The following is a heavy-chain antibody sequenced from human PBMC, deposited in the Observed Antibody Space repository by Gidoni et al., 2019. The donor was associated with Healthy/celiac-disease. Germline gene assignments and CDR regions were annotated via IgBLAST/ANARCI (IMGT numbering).Heavy chain of an antibody. CDR2: IYYSGST. D-gene: IGHD5-18*01. CDR3: ARGTRGYSYGADY. V-gene: IGHV4-59*01. Sequence: GPGLVKPSETLSLTCTVSGGSISSYYWSWIRQPPGKGLEWIGYIYYSGSTNYNPSLKSRVTISVDTSKNQFPLKLSSVTAADTAVYYCARGTRGYSYGADYWGQGTLVTVSS. CDR1: GGSISSYY. J-gene: IGHJ4*02.